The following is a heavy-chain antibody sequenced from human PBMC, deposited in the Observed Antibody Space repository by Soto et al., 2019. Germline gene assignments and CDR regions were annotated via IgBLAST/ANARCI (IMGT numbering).Heavy chain of an antibody. J-gene: IGHJ5*01. Sequence: ETLSLTCTVSGEFVRSATYYWSWIRPHPGKELEWIGSIYYSGSTNYNPSLRSRVIMSVDTSKNQFSLTLSSVTAADTAGYFCARDRETANSRNWLDPLSQGTLVTV. CDR3: ARDRETANSRNWLDP. CDR2: IYYSGST. CDR1: GEFVRSATYY. V-gene: IGHV4-61*01. D-gene: IGHD1-1*01.